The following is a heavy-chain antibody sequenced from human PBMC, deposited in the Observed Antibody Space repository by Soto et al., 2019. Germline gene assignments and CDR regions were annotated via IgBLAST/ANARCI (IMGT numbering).Heavy chain of an antibody. CDR3: TGLWFGEIYNY. CDR2: IKNKNDGGTT. CDR1: GFSSKNAW. J-gene: IGHJ4*01. V-gene: IGHV3-15*07. D-gene: IGHD3-10*01. Sequence: ESGGGLVKPGGSLTLSCAASGFSSKNAWMNWVRQAPGKGLEWVGRIKNKNDGGTTDYAAFVKGRFTISRDASENTLYLHMNGLKTEDTGVYFCTGLWFGEIYNYGGQGSLVTVSS.